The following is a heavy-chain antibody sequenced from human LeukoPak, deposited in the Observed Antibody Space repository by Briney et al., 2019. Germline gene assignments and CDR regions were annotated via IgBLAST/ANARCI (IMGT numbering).Heavy chain of an antibody. CDR3: ARGIHTGSSGPYYFDY. Sequence: ASVKVSCKASGYTFTNYVISWVRQAPGQGLEWMGWISAYNGHTNYAQNLQGRVTMTTDTSTSTAYMELRSLRSDDTAVYYCARGIHTGSSGPYYFDYWGQGTLVTVSS. CDR2: ISAYNGHT. CDR1: GYTFTNYV. D-gene: IGHD1-26*01. J-gene: IGHJ4*02. V-gene: IGHV1-18*01.